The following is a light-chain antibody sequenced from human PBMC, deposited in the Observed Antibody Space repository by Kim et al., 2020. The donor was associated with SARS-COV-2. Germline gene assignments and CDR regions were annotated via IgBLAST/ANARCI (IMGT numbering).Light chain of an antibody. V-gene: IGLV2-8*01. CDR1: SSDVGGYNY. CDR2: EVN. CDR3: NSYTVSNTYV. J-gene: IGLJ1*01. Sequence: QSALTQPPSASGSLGQSVTISCSGTSSDVGGYNYVSWYQQHPGKAPKLLIFEVNKRPSGVPDRFSASKSGSTASLTVSGLQAEDEADYYCNSYTVSNTYVFGTGTKVTVL.